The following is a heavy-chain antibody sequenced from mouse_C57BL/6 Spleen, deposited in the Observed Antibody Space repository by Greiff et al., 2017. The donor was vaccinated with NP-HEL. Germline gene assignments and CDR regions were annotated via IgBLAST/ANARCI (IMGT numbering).Heavy chain of an antibody. V-gene: IGHV1-52*01. J-gene: IGHJ2*01. CDR3: ARHYGSSDPFDY. CDR1: GYTFTSYW. Sequence: QVQLQQPGAELVRPGSSVKLSCKASGYTFTSYWMHWVKQRPIQGLEWIGNIDPSDSETHYNQKFKDKATLTVDKSSSTAYMQLSSLTSEDSAVYYCARHYGSSDPFDYWGQGTTLTVSS. CDR2: IDPSDSET. D-gene: IGHD1-1*01.